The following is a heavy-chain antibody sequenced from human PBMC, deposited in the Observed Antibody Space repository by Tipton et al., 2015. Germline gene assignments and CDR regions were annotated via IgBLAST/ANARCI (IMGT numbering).Heavy chain of an antibody. Sequence: TLSLTCAVSGYSISSDYYWGWIRQPPGKGLEWIGYIQYSGSTNYNPSLKSRVTISVDTSKTQFSLKMSSVTASDTAVYYCARARGRHGGLFDSWGQGILVTVSS. D-gene: IGHD4-23*01. CDR2: IQYSGST. J-gene: IGHJ5*01. V-gene: IGHV4-38-2*01. CDR3: ARARGRHGGLFDS. CDR1: GYSISSDYY.